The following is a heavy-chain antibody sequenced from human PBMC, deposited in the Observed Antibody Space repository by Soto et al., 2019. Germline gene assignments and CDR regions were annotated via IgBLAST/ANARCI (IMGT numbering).Heavy chain of an antibody. CDR2: ISYDGSNK. CDR3: AKSLIVARLLDYGMDV. Sequence: GGSLRLSCAASGFTFSSYAMHWVRQAPGKRLEWVAVISYDGSNKYYADSVKGRFTISRDNSKNTLYLQMNSLRAEDTAVYYCAKSLIVARLLDYGMDVWGQGTTVTVSS. J-gene: IGHJ6*02. CDR1: GFTFSSYA. V-gene: IGHV3-30*18. D-gene: IGHD3-22*01.